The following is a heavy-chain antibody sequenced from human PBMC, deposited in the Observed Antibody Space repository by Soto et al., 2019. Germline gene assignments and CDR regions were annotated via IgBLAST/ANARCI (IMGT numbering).Heavy chain of an antibody. V-gene: IGHV4-31*03. CDR3: ARDHYDILTGPPIGMDV. CDR2: IYYTGST. CDR1: GGSVSSGGYY. J-gene: IGHJ6*02. D-gene: IGHD3-9*01. Sequence: SETLSLTCTVSGGSVSSGGYYWTWIRQHPGKGLEWIGYIYYTGSTYYNPSLKSRVTISVDTSKNQFSLKLSSVTAADTAVYYCARDHYDILTGPPIGMDVWGQGTTVTVSS.